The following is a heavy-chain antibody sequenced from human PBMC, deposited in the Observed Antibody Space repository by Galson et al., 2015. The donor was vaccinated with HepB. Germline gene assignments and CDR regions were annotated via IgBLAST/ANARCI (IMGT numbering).Heavy chain of an antibody. CDR3: ARFYGSGSYPNWFDP. V-gene: IGHV3-11*03. CDR2: ISSSSSYT. Sequence: SLRLSCAASGFTFSDYYVSWIRQAPGKGLEWVSYISSSSSYTNYADSVKGRFTISRDNAKNSLYLQMNSLRAEDTAVYYCARFYGSGSYPNWFDPWGQGTLVTVSS. J-gene: IGHJ5*02. CDR1: GFTFSDYY. D-gene: IGHD3-10*01.